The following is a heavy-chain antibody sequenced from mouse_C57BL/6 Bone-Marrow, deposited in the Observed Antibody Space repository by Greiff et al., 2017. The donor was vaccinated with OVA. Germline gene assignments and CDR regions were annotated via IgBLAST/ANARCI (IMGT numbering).Heavy chain of an antibody. J-gene: IGHJ4*01. CDR2: ISDGGSYT. Sequence: DVKLVESGGGLVKPGGSLKLSCAASGFTFSSYAMSWVRQTPEKRLEWVATISDGGSYTYYPDNVKGRFTISRDNAKNNLYLQMSHLKSEDTAMYYCASDYYAMDYWGQGTSVTVSS. CDR3: ASDYYAMDY. CDR1: GFTFSSYA. V-gene: IGHV5-4*03.